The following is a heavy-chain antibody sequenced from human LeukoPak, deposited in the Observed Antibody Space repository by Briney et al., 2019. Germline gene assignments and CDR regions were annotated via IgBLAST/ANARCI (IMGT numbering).Heavy chain of an antibody. V-gene: IGHV4-34*01. D-gene: IGHD3-3*01. Sequence: SETLSLTCAVYGGSFSGYYWSWIRQPPGKGLEWIGEINHSGSTNYNPSLKSRVTISVDTSKNQFSLKLSSVTAADTAAYYCARGSITIFGVVTPNWFDPWGQGTLVTVSS. CDR2: INHSGST. CDR1: GGSFSGYY. CDR3: ARGSITIFGVVTPNWFDP. J-gene: IGHJ5*02.